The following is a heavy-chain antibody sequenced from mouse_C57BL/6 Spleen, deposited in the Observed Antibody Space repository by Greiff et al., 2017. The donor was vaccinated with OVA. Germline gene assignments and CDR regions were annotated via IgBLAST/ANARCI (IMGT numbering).Heavy chain of an antibody. CDR1: GFTFSSYA. D-gene: IGHD4-1*01. Sequence: EVNVVESGEGLVKPGGSLKLSCAASGFTFSSYAMSWVRQTTEKRLEWVAYISSGGDYIYYADTVKGRFTISRDNARNTLYLQLSSLKSEDTAADYCTRMTRWDGYFDVWGTGTTVTVSA. J-gene: IGHJ1*03. CDR3: TRMTRWDGYFDV. CDR2: ISSGGDYI. V-gene: IGHV5-9-1*02.